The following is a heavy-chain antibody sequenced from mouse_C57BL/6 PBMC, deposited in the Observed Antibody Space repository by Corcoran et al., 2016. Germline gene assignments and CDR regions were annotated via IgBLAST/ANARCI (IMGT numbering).Heavy chain of an antibody. CDR1: GYTFTTYG. CDR3: ARRGLLLYYFDY. D-gene: IGHD2-13*01. J-gene: IGHJ2*01. CDR2: INTYSGVP. Sequence: QIQLVQSGPGLKKPGETVKISCKASGYTFTTYGLSWVKQAPGKGLRWMGWINTYSGVPTYADDFKGRFAFSLETSASTAYLQINNLKNEDTATYFCARRGLLLYYFDYWGQGTTLTVSS. V-gene: IGHV9-3*01.